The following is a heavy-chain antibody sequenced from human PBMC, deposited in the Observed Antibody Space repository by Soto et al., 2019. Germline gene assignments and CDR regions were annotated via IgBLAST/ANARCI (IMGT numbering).Heavy chain of an antibody. CDR2: IYYSGST. Sequence: SETLSLTCTVSGGSISSSSYYWGWIRQPPGKGLEWIGSIYYSGSTYYNPSLKSRVTISVDTSKNQFSLKLSSVTAADTAVYYCARHIWSGYSCTWFDPWGQGTLVTVSS. CDR3: ARHIWSGYSCTWFDP. D-gene: IGHD3-3*01. J-gene: IGHJ5*02. V-gene: IGHV4-39*01. CDR1: GGSISSSSYY.